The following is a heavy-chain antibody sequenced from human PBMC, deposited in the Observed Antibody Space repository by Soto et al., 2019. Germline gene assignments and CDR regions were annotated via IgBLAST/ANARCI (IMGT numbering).Heavy chain of an antibody. CDR3: ARRYGGAFDY. D-gene: IGHD2-21*01. J-gene: IGHJ4*02. CDR1: GGSMSSYY. Sequence: PSETLSLTCTVSGGSMSSYYWSCIRQPPGKGLEWIGYIYYSGSTNYNPSLKSRVTISVDTSKNQFSLKLSSVTAADTAVYYCARRYGGAFDYWGQGTLVTVSS. CDR2: IYYSGST. V-gene: IGHV4-59*08.